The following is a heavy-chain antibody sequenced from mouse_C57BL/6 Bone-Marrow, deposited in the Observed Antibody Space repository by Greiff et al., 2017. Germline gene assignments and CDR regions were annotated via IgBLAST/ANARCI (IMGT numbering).Heavy chain of an antibody. D-gene: IGHD2-3*01. V-gene: IGHV1-18*01. J-gene: IGHJ2*01. CDR3: ARRGIYDGYYLYYLDY. CDR2: INPNNGGT. CDR1: GYTFTDYN. Sequence: DVQLQESGPELVKPGASVKIPCKASGYTFTDYNMDWVKQSHGKSLEWIGDINPNNGGTIYNQKFKGKATLTVDKSSSTAYMELRSLTSEDTAVYYCARRGIYDGYYLYYLDYWGQGTTLTVSS.